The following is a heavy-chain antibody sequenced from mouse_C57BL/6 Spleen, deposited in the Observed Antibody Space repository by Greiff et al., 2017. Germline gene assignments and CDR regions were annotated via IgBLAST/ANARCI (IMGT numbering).Heavy chain of an antibody. CDR3: AQGNYEWYFDV. CDR2: IDPANGNP. J-gene: IGHJ1*03. V-gene: IGHV14-3*01. CDR1: GFNIKNTY. D-gene: IGHD2-1*01. Sequence: EVKLMESVAELVRPGASVTLSCTASGFNIKNTYMHWVKQRPEQGLEWIGRIDPANGNPKYAPKFPGKGTITADTTSHTAYLKLRRLTSENTAIYYCAQGNYEWYFDVWGTGTTLTVSS.